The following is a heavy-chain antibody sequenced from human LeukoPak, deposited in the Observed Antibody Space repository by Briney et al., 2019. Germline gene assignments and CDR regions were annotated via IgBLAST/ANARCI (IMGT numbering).Heavy chain of an antibody. J-gene: IGHJ4*02. CDR1: GFTVSSNY. Sequence: PGGSLRLSCAASGFTVSSNYMSWARQAPGMGLEWVSVIYSGGSTYYADSVKGRFTISRDNSKNTLYLQMNSLRAEDMAVYYCARAQGHYYDSSAYVYYFDYWGQGTLVTVSS. D-gene: IGHD3-22*01. CDR3: ARAQGHYYDSSAYVYYFDY. CDR2: IYSGGST. V-gene: IGHV3-53*01.